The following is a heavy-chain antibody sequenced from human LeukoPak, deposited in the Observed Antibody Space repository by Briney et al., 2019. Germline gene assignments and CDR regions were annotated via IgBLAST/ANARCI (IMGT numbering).Heavy chain of an antibody. V-gene: IGHV3-21*01. CDR1: GFTFSSYS. CDR3: ARARMATKYFDY. D-gene: IGHD5-12*01. Sequence: GGSLRLSCAASGFTFSSYSMNWVRQAPGKGLEWVSSISSSSSYIYYADSVKGRFTISRDNAKNSLYLQVNSLRAEDTAVYYCARARMATKYFDYWGQGTLVTVSS. CDR2: ISSSSSYI. J-gene: IGHJ4*02.